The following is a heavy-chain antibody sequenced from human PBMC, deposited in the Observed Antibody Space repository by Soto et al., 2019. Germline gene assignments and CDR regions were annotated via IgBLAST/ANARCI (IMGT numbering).Heavy chain of an antibody. Sequence: EVQLLESGGGLVQPGGSLRLSCAASGFTFSSYVMTWVRQAPGKGLEWVSAISGSGGSTYYADSVKGRFTISRDKSKNTLYLQMNSLRAEDTALYYCAKDTRWLRWGHAFDVWGQGTMVTVSS. D-gene: IGHD5-12*01. CDR3: AKDTRWLRWGHAFDV. J-gene: IGHJ3*01. V-gene: IGHV3-23*01. CDR1: GFTFSSYV. CDR2: ISGSGGST.